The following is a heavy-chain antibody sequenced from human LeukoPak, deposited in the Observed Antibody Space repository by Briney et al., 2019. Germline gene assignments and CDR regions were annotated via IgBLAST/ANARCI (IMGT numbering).Heavy chain of an antibody. CDR1: GGSFSGYY. CDR2: INHSGST. Sequence: SDTLSLTCAVYGGSFSGYYWSWIRQPPGKGLEWIGEINHSGSTNYNPSLKSRVTISVDTSKNQFSLKLSSVTAADTAVYYCARGAPFHYDFWSGYFSYYFDYWGQGTLVTVSS. D-gene: IGHD3-3*01. J-gene: IGHJ4*02. CDR3: ARGAPFHYDFWSGYFSYYFDY. V-gene: IGHV4-34*01.